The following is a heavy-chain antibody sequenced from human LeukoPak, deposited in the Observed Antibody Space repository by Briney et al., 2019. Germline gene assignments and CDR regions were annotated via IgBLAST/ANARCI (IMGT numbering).Heavy chain of an antibody. Sequence: SETLSLTCAVYGGSFSGYYWSWIRQPPGKGLEWIGEINHSGSTNYNPSLKSRVTISVDTSKNQLSLKLSSVTAADTAVYYCARQLGDSSSWYGYYMDVWGKGTTVTISS. CDR2: INHSGST. CDR1: GGSFSGYY. D-gene: IGHD6-13*01. J-gene: IGHJ6*03. V-gene: IGHV4-34*01. CDR3: ARQLGDSSSWYGYYMDV.